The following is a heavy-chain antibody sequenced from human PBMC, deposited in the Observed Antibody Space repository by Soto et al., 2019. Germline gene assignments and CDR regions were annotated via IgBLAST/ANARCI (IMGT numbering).Heavy chain of an antibody. J-gene: IGHJ5*02. CDR1: GGSFSDYY. D-gene: IGHD2-21*01. CDR2: INHRGST. Sequence: QVQLQQWGAGLLKPSETLSLTCAVYGGSFSDYYWTWIRQPPGKGLEWIGEINHRGSTNYNPSLKSRVTILIDTPKNQFSXKLSSVTAADTAXXXXXXXXGPGAIYNWFDPWGQGTLVTVSS. V-gene: IGHV4-34*01. CDR3: XXXXGPGAIYNWFDP.